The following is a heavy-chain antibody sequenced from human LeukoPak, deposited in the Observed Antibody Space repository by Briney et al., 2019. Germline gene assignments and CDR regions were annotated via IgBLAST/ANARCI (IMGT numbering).Heavy chain of an antibody. CDR3: ARGKGTMVRGVSQWKWFDP. CDR1: GFTFEDYG. Sequence: GSLRLSCAVSGFTFEDYGMSWVRQGPGKGLEWIGEINHSGSTNYNPSLKSRVTISVDTSKNQFSLKLSSVTAADTAVYYCARGKGTMVRGVSQWKWFDPWGQGTLVTVSS. D-gene: IGHD3-10*01. J-gene: IGHJ5*02. V-gene: IGHV4-34*01. CDR2: INHSGST.